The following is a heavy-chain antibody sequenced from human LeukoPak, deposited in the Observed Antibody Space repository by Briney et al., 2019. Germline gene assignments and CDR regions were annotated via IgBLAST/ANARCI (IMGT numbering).Heavy chain of an antibody. V-gene: IGHV4-59*01. D-gene: IGHD3-10*01. CDR1: GGSISSYY. CDR2: IYYSGTT. J-gene: IGHJ4*02. Sequence: SETLSLTCTVSGGSISSYYWSWIRQPPGKGLEWIGYIYYSGTTNYNPSLKSRVTISVDMSKNQFSLKLNSVTAADTAVYYCARTGYVSGGFDFDYWGQGTLVTVSS. CDR3: ARTGYVSGGFDFDY.